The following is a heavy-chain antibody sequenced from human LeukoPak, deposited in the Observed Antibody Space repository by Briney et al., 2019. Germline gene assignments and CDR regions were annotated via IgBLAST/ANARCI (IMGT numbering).Heavy chain of an antibody. D-gene: IGHD3-9*01. V-gene: IGHV4-59*01. CDR2: IYYSGST. J-gene: IGHJ4*02. Sequence: PSETLSLTCTVSGGSISSYYWSWIRQPPGKGLEWIGYIYYSGSTNYNPSLKSRVTISVDTSKNQFSLKLSSVTAADTAVYYCARGGYFDWLLPLDYWGQGTLVTVSS. CDR3: ARGGYFDWLLPLDY. CDR1: GGSISSYY.